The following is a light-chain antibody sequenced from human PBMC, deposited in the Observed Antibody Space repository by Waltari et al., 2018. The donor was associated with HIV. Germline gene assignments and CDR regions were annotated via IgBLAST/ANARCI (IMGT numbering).Light chain of an antibody. V-gene: IGLV2-14*01. CDR3: ASLSNSVTLVV. CDR2: DVK. CDR1: NSDIGASDY. J-gene: IGLJ2*01. Sequence: QSDLSQPASVSGSPGQSVTISCNGTNSDIGASDYVSWYQKFPDSAPRLLIYDVKKRPPGISSRFSGSKAANTASLTISGLQPEDEADFYCASLSNSVTLVVFGGGTHLTVL.